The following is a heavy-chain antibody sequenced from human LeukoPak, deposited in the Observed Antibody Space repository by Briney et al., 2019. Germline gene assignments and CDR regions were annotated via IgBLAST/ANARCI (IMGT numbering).Heavy chain of an antibody. CDR2: FDPEDGET. CDR3: ATASRGAMVRDYFDY. D-gene: IGHD3-10*01. Sequence: ASVKVSCKVSGYTLTELAMHWVRQAPGKGLEWMGGFDPEDGETIYAQKFQGRVTMTEDTSTDTAYMELSSLRSEDTAVYYCATASRGAMVRDYFDYWGQGTLVTVSS. CDR1: GYTLTELA. J-gene: IGHJ4*02. V-gene: IGHV1-24*01.